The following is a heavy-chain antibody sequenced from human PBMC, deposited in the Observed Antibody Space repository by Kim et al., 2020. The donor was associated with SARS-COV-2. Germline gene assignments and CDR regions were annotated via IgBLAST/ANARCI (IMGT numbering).Heavy chain of an antibody. V-gene: IGHV4-31*11. CDR1: GASLSSGGQY. J-gene: IGHJ4*02. Sequence: SETLSLTCEVSGASLSSGGQYWSWLRQNPVKGLEWIGNIYSSDSTTSYNPSLESRIMISVDTSKNHFSLNLNSVTAADTAIYYCARGAELLWFGEWGQGT. CDR3: ARGAELLWFGE. CDR2: IYSSDST. D-gene: IGHD3-10*01.